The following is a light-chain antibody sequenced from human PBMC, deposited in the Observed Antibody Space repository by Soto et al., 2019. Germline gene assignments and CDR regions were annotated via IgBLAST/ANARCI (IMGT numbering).Light chain of an antibody. Sequence: EIVLTQSPGTLSLSPGERATLSCRASQSVSSNYLAWYQQRPGQAPRLLIFGASYRATGIPDRFSGSGSGTDFTLTIRRLEPEDFAVYYCQQYGSSPPNFTFGPGTKVDSK. CDR3: QQYGSSPPNFT. CDR1: QSVSSNY. J-gene: IGKJ3*01. CDR2: GAS. V-gene: IGKV3-20*01.